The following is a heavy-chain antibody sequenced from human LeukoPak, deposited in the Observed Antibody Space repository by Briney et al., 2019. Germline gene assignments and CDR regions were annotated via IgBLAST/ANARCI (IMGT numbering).Heavy chain of an antibody. J-gene: IGHJ5*02. Sequence: SETLSLTCAVYGGSFSGYYWSWIRQPPGKGLEWIGEINHSGSTNYNPSLKSRVTISVDTSKNQFSLKLSSVTAADTAVYYCARPIAAAGSLGVWFDPWGQGTLVTVSS. V-gene: IGHV4-34*01. CDR1: GGSFSGYY. CDR2: INHSGST. D-gene: IGHD6-13*01. CDR3: ARPIAAAGSLGVWFDP.